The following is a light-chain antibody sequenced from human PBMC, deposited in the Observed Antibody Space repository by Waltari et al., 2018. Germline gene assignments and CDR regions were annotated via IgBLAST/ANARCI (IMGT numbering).Light chain of an antibody. CDR3: SSYTSRSTWV. CDR2: EVT. J-gene: IGLJ3*02. Sequence: QSALTQPPSVSGSPGQSVTISCTGTSSDVGSYNRVSWYQQPPGTAPKLMIYEVTHRPSGVPDRFSGSKSGNTASLTISGLQAEDEADYYCSSYTSRSTWVFGGGTKLTVL. CDR1: SSDVGSYNR. V-gene: IGLV2-18*02.